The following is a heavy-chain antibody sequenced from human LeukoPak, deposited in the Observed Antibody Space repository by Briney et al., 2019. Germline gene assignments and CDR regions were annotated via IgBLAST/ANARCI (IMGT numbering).Heavy chain of an antibody. CDR3: AAGNALVSYFYGLDV. CDR1: GFTFDNYA. D-gene: IGHD1-14*01. Sequence: GRSLRLSCAASGFTFDNYAMNWVRQVPGKGLEWISLISWNSGTIGYADSVKGRFTISRDNAKNSLYLQMNSLRAEDTALYYCAAGNALVSYFYGLDVWGQGTTVTVSS. CDR2: ISWNSGTI. J-gene: IGHJ6*02. V-gene: IGHV3-9*01.